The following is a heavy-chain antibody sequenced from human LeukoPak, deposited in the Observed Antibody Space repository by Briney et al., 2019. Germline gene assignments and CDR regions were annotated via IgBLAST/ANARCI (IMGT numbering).Heavy chain of an antibody. Sequence: SQTLSLTCSVSGASINSGGQFWTWIRQRPGKDLEWIGYVASTRTTSYNPSLKSRLTISLDTSENQFSLKLNSVTPADTAVYYCARDVPWRAAYYFDSWGQGLLVSVSP. V-gene: IGHV4-31*03. CDR3: ARDVPWRAAYYFDS. J-gene: IGHJ4*02. CDR2: VASTRTT. CDR1: GASINSGGQF. D-gene: IGHD3-9*01.